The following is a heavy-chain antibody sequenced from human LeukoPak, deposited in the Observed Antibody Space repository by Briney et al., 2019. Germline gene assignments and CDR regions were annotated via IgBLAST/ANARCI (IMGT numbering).Heavy chain of an antibody. D-gene: IGHD6-19*01. Sequence: PGGSLRLSCAASGFTFSSYGMHWARQAPGKGLEWVAVIWYDGSNKYYADSVKGRFTISRDNSKNTLYLQMNSLRAEDTAVYYCAKDIWYSSGWFDYWGQGTLVTVSS. V-gene: IGHV3-33*06. CDR3: AKDIWYSSGWFDY. CDR2: IWYDGSNK. J-gene: IGHJ4*02. CDR1: GFTFSSYG.